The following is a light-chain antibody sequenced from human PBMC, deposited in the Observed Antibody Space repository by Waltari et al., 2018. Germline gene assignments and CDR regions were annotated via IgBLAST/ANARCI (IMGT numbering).Light chain of an antibody. V-gene: IGLV1-40*01. CDR1: SANIGAGYD. CDR3: QSYDSSLSDVV. J-gene: IGLJ2*01. Sequence: QSVLTQPPSVSGAPGQRGTISCTGSSANIGAGYDVHWYQQLPGTAPKLLIYGNSNRPSGVPDRFAGSKSVTSASLAITGRQAEEEADYYCQSYDSSLSDVVFGGGTKLTFL. CDR2: GNS.